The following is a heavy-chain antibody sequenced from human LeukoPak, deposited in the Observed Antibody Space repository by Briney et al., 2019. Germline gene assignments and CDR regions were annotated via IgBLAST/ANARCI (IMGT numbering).Heavy chain of an antibody. V-gene: IGHV1-2*02. Sequence: ASVKVSRKASGYTFTAYYIHWVRQAPGQGLEWMGWMDPVSGGTNYAQRFQGRVTMTRDSSISTAYMQLSSLRSDDTADAAVYYCARGVGSSWLDPWGQGTLVTVSS. D-gene: IGHD2-15*01. CDR2: MDPVSGGT. J-gene: IGHJ5*02. CDR1: GYTFTAYY. CDR3: ARGVGSSWLDP.